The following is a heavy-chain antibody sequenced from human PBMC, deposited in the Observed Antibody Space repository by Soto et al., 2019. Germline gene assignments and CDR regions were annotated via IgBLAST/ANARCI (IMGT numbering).Heavy chain of an antibody. CDR3: ARTPNNGRAGVYGMDV. D-gene: IGHD2-8*01. V-gene: IGHV1-2*04. Sequence: QVQLVQSGAEVKKPGASVKVSCKASGYTFTNDYIHRVRQAPGQGLEWMGWIDGDSGDTKDAQKFQGWVTMTRDTSINTAYMELSRLTSDDTAVYYCARTPNNGRAGVYGMDVWGQGTTVTVSS. J-gene: IGHJ6*02. CDR1: GYTFTNDY. CDR2: IDGDSGDT.